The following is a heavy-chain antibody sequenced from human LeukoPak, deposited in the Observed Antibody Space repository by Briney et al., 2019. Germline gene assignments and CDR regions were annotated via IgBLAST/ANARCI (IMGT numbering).Heavy chain of an antibody. V-gene: IGHV4-34*01. CDR3: AAQYSGYVRLDY. CDR1: GGSFSGYY. J-gene: IGHJ4*02. D-gene: IGHD5-12*01. CDR2: ISHSGST. Sequence: SETRSLTCAVYGGSFSGYYWSWIRQPPGKWLEWIGEISHSGSTNYNPSLKSRVTISVDTSKNQFSLKLSAVTAADTAVYYCAAQYSGYVRLDYWGQGTLVTVSS.